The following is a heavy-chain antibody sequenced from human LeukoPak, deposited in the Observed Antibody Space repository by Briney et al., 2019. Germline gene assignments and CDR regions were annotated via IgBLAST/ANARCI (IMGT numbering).Heavy chain of an antibody. CDR3: AEDPDRENIVVVVAATYGMDV. CDR2: ISGSGGST. CDR1: GFTFSSYA. Sequence: AGGSLRLSCAASGFTFSSYAMSWVRQAPGKGLEWVSAISGSGGSTYYADSVKGRFTISRDNSKNTLYLQMNSLRAEDTAVYYCAEDPDRENIVVVVAATYGMDVWGQGTTVTVSS. D-gene: IGHD2-15*01. J-gene: IGHJ6*02. V-gene: IGHV3-23*01.